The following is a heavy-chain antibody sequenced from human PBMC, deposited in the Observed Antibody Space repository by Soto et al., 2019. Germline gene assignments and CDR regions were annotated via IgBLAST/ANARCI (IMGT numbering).Heavy chain of an antibody. CDR1: GYSISSGYY. Sequence: SETLSLTCTVSGYSISSGYYWGWIRQPPGKGLEWIGSIYHSGSTYYNPSLKSRVTISVDPSKNQFSLKLSSVTAADTAVYYCASHGMAAGTLDRPNWFDPWGQGTLVTVSS. CDR3: ASHGMAAGTLDRPNWFDP. V-gene: IGHV4-38-2*02. J-gene: IGHJ5*02. D-gene: IGHD6-13*01. CDR2: IYHSGST.